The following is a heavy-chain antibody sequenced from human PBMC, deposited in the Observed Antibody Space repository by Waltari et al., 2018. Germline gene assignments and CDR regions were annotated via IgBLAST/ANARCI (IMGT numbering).Heavy chain of an antibody. J-gene: IGHJ4*02. CDR1: GGSISSYY. CDR3: ARMPHSSSWYPGGYYFDY. V-gene: IGHV4-59*01. D-gene: IGHD6-13*01. CDR2: IYYSGST. Sequence: QVQLQESGPGLVKPSETLSLTCTVSGGSISSYYWHWIRQPPGKGLEWIGYIYYSGSTNYNPSLKSRVTISVDTSKNQFSLKLSSVTAADTAVYYCARMPHSSSWYPGGYYFDYWGQGTLVTVSS.